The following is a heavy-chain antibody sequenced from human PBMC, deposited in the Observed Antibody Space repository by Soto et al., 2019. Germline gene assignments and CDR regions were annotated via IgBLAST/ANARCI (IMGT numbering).Heavy chain of an antibody. V-gene: IGHV5-51*01. Sequence: LGDSLKISCKGSGYSFTSYWIGWVRQMPGKGLEWMGIIYPGDSDTRYSPSFQGQVTISADKSISTAYLQWSSLKASDTAMYYCARDSGSSHYYYYGMDVWGQGTTVTVSS. CDR1: GYSFTSYW. D-gene: IGHD1-26*01. J-gene: IGHJ6*02. CDR2: IYPGDSDT. CDR3: ARDSGSSHYYYYGMDV.